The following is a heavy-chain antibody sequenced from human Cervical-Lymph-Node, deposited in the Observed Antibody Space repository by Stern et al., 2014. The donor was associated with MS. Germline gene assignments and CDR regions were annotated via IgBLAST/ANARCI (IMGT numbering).Heavy chain of an antibody. Sequence: QVQLQESGPGLVRPSQTLSLTCTVSGGSTSSGGHYWSWIRQHPGKGLEWIGHIYYSGSTYYNPSLKTRVTISVDASKSQFSLKLSSVTAADTAVYYCATDPGIAAAQGDYFDYWGQGILVTVSS. V-gene: IGHV4-31*03. CDR2: IYYSGST. J-gene: IGHJ4*02. CDR1: GGSTSSGGHY. D-gene: IGHD6-25*01. CDR3: ATDPGIAAAQGDYFDY.